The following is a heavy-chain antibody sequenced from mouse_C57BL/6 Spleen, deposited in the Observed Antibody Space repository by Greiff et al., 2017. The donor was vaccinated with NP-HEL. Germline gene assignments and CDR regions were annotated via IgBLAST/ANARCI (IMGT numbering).Heavy chain of an antibody. CDR3: ARRVGSSYYYFDY. J-gene: IGHJ2*01. V-gene: IGHV1-80*01. CDR2: IYPGDGDT. D-gene: IGHD1-1*01. Sequence: QVQLKESGAELVKPGASVKISCKASGYAFSSYWMNWVKQRPGKGLEWIGQIYPGDGDTNYNGKFKGKATLTADKSSSTAYMQLSSLTSEDSAVYFCARRVGSSYYYFDYWGQGTTLTVSS. CDR1: GYAFSSYW.